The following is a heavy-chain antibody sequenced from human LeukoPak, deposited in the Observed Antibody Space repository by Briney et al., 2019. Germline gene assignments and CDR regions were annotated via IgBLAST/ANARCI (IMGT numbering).Heavy chain of an antibody. V-gene: IGHV3-30-3*01. J-gene: IGHJ5*02. CDR1: GFTFSSYA. CDR2: ILYDGSNK. CDR3: ARPMYYYGSGATSGNWFDP. Sequence: GGSLRLSCSASGFTFSSYAMHWVRQAPGKGLEWVAVILYDGSNKYYADSVKGRLTISRDNSKNALYLKMNSLRAEDTAVDYCARPMYYYGSGATSGNWFDPWGQGTLVTVSS. D-gene: IGHD3-10*01.